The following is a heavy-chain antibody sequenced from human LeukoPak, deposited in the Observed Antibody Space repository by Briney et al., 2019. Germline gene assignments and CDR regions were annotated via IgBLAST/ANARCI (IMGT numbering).Heavy chain of an antibody. D-gene: IGHD2-21*01. CDR1: GFTFVTSG. CDR3: TKQGDVLVAGIDY. CDR2: ISYDGRRM. J-gene: IGHJ4*02. Sequence: PGGSLRLSCAASGFTFVTSGMNWARQAPGKGLEWVATISYDGRRMYYADTVKGRFTISRDNSKNTLYLQMNSLRGDDTAVYYCTKQGDVLVAGIDYWGQGTQVTVSS. V-gene: IGHV3-30*18.